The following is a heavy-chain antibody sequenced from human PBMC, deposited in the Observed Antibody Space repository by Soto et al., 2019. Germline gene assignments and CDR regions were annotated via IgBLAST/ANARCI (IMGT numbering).Heavy chain of an antibody. CDR1: GFTFSSYS. CDR3: ARDPSIFGVPYPYYYMDV. Sequence: GGSLRLSCAASGFTFSSYSMNWVRQAPGKGLEWVSYISSSSSTIYYADSVKGRFTISRDNAKNSLYLQMNSLRAEDTAVYYCARDPSIFGVPYPYYYMDVWGKGTTVTVSS. V-gene: IGHV3-48*01. D-gene: IGHD3-3*01. CDR2: ISSSSSTI. J-gene: IGHJ6*03.